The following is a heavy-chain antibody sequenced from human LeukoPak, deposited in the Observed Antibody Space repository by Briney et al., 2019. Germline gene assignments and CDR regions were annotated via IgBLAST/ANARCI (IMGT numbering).Heavy chain of an antibody. J-gene: IGHJ4*02. CDR3: ARGGTRITIVGVVINDFDY. Sequence: SETLSLTYTVFGGSISSGDYYWSWIRQPPGKGLEWIGYIYHSGNTYYNPSLKSRLTISVDTPRNQFSLKLRSVTAADTAVYYCARGGTRITIVGVVINDFDYWGQGTLVTVSS. CDR2: IYHSGNT. V-gene: IGHV4-30-4*08. D-gene: IGHD3-3*01. CDR1: GGSISSGDYY.